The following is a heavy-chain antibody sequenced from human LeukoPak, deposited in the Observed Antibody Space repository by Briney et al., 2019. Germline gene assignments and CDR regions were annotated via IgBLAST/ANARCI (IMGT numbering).Heavy chain of an antibody. CDR2: INSDGSST. Sequence: GGSLRLSCAASGFTFSSYWMHWVRQAPGKGLVWVSRINSDGSSTSYADSVKGRFTISRDNAKNSLYLQMNSLRAEDTAVYYCARDGGKAAAGGFLDHNFNYWGQGTLVTVSS. J-gene: IGHJ4*02. V-gene: IGHV3-74*01. CDR1: GFTFSSYW. D-gene: IGHD6-13*01. CDR3: ARDGGKAAAGGFLDHNFNY.